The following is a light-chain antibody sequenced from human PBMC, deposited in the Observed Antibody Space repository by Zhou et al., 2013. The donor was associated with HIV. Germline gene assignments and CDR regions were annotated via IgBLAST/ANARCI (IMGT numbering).Light chain of an antibody. V-gene: IGKV1-39*02. CDR3: HCTYRTLT. J-gene: IGKJ4*01. CDR1: QSISSY. CDR2: AAS. Sequence: DIQMTQSPSFLSASIGDRVTITCRASQSISSYLNWYQQNPGKAPKLLISAASSLQSGVPSRFSGSGSGTDFTLTISSLQPEDFATYYCHCTYRTLTFGGRDRRWRSN.